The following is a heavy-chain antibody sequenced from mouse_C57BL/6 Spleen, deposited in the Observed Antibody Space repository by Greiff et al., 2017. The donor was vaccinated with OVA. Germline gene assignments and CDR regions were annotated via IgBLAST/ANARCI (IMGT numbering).Heavy chain of an antibody. CDR3: ARHGGGGYWYFDV. Sequence: VQLVESGPGLVAPSQSLSITCTVSGFSLTSYGVHWVRQPPGKGLEWLVVIWSDGSTTYNSALKSRLSISKDNSKSQVFLKMNSRQTYDTAMYDCARHGGGGYWYFDVWGTGTTVTVSS. CDR2: IWSDGST. D-gene: IGHD1-1*02. CDR1: GFSLTSYG. J-gene: IGHJ1*03. V-gene: IGHV2-6-1*01.